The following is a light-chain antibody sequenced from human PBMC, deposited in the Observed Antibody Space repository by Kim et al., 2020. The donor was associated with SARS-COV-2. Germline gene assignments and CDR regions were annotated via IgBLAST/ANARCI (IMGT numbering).Light chain of an antibody. CDR2: DVS. V-gene: IGLV2-14*03. J-gene: IGLJ2*01. Sequence: GQSITISCTGTSSDVGGYNFVSWDQQHPGQVPKRMIYDVSDRPSGVSNRFSGSKSGDTASLTISGLQAEDEADYYCSSYTSANTVVFGGGTQLTVL. CDR3: SSYTSANTVV. CDR1: SSDVGGYNF.